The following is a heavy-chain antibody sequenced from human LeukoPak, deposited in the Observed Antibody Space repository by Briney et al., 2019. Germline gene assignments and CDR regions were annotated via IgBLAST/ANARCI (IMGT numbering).Heavy chain of an antibody. CDR1: GFTFSSYE. CDR3: ARDINWVGGY. V-gene: IGHV3-48*03. J-gene: IGHJ4*02. CDR2: ISSSDNTI. Sequence: GGSLRLSCAASGFTFSSYEMNWVRQAPGKGLEWVSYISSSDNTIYYADSVKGRFTISRDNAKNSLYLKMNSLRAEDTAVYYCARDINWVGGYWGQGTLVTVSS. D-gene: IGHD7-27*01.